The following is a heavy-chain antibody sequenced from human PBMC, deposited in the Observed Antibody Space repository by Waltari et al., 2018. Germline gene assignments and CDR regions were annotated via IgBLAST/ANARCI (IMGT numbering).Heavy chain of an antibody. CDR2: IDPEDGET. Sequence: QSGAAVKKPGATVKISCKASGNSLSDNYIHWVQQVPGKGLEWIGRIDPEDGETIYAEKFEDRVTLTADLATETAYLELSRLSSDDTATYYCARRSGHCDGTTCSAGWFDPWGQGTLVKVSS. J-gene: IGHJ5*02. CDR1: GNSLSDNY. V-gene: IGHV1-69-2*01. CDR3: ARRSGHCDGTTCSAGWFDP. D-gene: IGHD2-2*01.